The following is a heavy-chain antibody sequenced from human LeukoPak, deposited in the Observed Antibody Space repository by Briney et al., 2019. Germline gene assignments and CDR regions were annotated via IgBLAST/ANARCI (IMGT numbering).Heavy chain of an antibody. Sequence: GRSLRLSCAASGFTFSSYSMNWVRQAAGKGLEWVSCISSSSSTIYYADSVKGRFTISRDNAKNSLYLQMNSLRAEDTAVYYCARELSITGTNFDYWGQGTLVTVSS. D-gene: IGHD1-7*01. J-gene: IGHJ4*02. CDR3: ARELSITGTNFDY. CDR2: ISSSSSTI. CDR1: GFTFSSYS. V-gene: IGHV3-48*01.